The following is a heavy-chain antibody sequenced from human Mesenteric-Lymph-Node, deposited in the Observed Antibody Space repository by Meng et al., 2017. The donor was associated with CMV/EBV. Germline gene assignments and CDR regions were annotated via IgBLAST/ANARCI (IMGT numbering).Heavy chain of an antibody. D-gene: IGHD3-3*01. V-gene: IGHV1-69*05. CDR2: IIPIFGTA. CDR1: GCTFTGHY. J-gene: IGHJ6*02. CDR3: ARDLLRTSGYYKGHYYYGMDV. Sequence: SVKVSCKASGCTFTGHYLHRVRQAPGQGLEWMGGIIPIFGTANYAQKFQGRVTITTDESTSTAYMELSSLRSEDTAVYYCARDLLRTSGYYKGHYYYGMDVWGQGTTVTVSS.